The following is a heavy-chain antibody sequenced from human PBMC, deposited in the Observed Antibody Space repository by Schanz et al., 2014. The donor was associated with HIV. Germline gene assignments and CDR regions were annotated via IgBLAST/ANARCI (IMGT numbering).Heavy chain of an antibody. Sequence: QVLESGGGLVQTGGSLRLSCVASGFTFSDFSMNWVRRAPGKGQEWISAVRHDGGATYYADSVKGRFTISRDNSRNILYLQMSNLRAEDTALYYCVTEQYSTISAWGQGALVIVSS. V-gene: IGHV3-23*01. CDR1: GFTFSDFS. D-gene: IGHD2-15*01. J-gene: IGHJ5*02. CDR3: VTEQYSTISA. CDR2: VRHDGGAT.